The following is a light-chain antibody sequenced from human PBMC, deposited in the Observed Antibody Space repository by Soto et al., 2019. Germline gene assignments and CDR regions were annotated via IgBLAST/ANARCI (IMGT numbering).Light chain of an antibody. Sequence: DIQMTQSPSSLSASVGDRVTITCQASQDITNSLNWYQQKPGKAPNLLIFDASNLDAGVPSRFSGSGSGTYFTFTINSLRPEDVETYYCQQYDHLSLTFGGGTKVDIK. J-gene: IGKJ4*01. CDR2: DAS. V-gene: IGKV1-33*01. CDR1: QDITNS. CDR3: QQYDHLSLT.